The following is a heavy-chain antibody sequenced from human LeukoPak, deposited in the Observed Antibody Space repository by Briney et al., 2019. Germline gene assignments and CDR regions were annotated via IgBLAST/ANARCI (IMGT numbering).Heavy chain of an antibody. V-gene: IGHV1-69*13. J-gene: IGHJ6*02. Sequence: GASVKVSCKASGGTFSSYAISWVRQAPGQGLEWMGGIIPIFGTANYAQKFQGRVTITADESTSTAYMELSSLRSEDTAVYYCARAPLGIVGATTGADYYYYYGMDVWGQGTTVTVSS. CDR2: IIPIFGTA. CDR1: GGTFSSYA. D-gene: IGHD1-26*01. CDR3: ARAPLGIVGATTGADYYYYYGMDV.